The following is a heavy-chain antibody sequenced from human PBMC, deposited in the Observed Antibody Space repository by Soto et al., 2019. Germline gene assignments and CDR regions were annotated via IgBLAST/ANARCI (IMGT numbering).Heavy chain of an antibody. V-gene: IGHV4-59*01. CDR3: AHGHSLGPLDY. D-gene: IGHD4-17*01. CDR2: MYNSGSV. J-gene: IGHJ4*01. Sequence: SETLSLTCTVSGGSTSRYLWSWIRQPPGKGLEWIAYMYNSGSVNYNPSLKSRVTMSVDTSXNQLSLNLRSVAAADTAVYYCAHGHSLGPLDYWGQGTMVTVPS. CDR1: GGSTSRYL.